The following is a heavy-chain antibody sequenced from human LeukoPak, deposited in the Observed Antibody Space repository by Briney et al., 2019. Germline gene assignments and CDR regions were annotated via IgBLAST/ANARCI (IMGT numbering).Heavy chain of an antibody. V-gene: IGHV5-51*01. Sequence: PGESLKISCKGSGYTFTRYWIGWVRQMPGKGLEWMGIIYPVDSDTRYSPSFQGQVTMSVDKSISIAYLQWSSLKASDTAMYYCARRRGSGWDFFDYWGQGTLVTVSS. CDR3: ARRRGSGWDFFDY. J-gene: IGHJ4*02. CDR1: GYTFTRYW. D-gene: IGHD6-19*01. CDR2: IYPVDSDT.